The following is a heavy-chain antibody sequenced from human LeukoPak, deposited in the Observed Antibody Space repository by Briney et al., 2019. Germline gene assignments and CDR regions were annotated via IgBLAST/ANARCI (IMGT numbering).Heavy chain of an antibody. CDR1: GGSISNNY. Sequence: SETLSLTCSVSGGSISNNYWSWIRQSPEKGLEWIGYIHSNGSTDYNPSFKSRVVVSVDTSKNQFSLKLYSVTAADTAVYYCARHGLKLVGASTIYFDNWGQGTLVTVSS. D-gene: IGHD1-26*01. J-gene: IGHJ4*02. CDR2: IHSNGST. CDR3: ARHGLKLVGASTIYFDN. V-gene: IGHV4-59*08.